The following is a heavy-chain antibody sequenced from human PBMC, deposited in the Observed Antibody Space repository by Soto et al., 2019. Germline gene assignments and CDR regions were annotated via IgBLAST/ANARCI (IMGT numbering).Heavy chain of an antibody. V-gene: IGHV3-30-3*01. CDR1: GFTFSSYA. CDR2: ISYDGSNK. CDR3: ARDRIDASPHYYGMDV. Sequence: GGSLRLSCAASGFTFSSYAMHWVRQAPGKGLEWVAVISYDGSNKYYADSVKGRFTISRDNSKNTLYLQMNSLRAEDAAVYYCARDRIDASPHYYGMDVWGQGNTVTVSS. J-gene: IGHJ6*02.